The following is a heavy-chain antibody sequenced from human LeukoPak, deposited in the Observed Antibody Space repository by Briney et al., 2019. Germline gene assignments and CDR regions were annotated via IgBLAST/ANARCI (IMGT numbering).Heavy chain of an antibody. D-gene: IGHD6-25*01. CDR2: IYSGTNT. V-gene: IGHV3-53*01. Sequence: GGSLRLSCAVSGCTVSSNCMSWVRQAPGKGLEWVSVIYSGTNTYYADSVKGRFIISRDNPKNMLYLQMNSLRAEDTAVYYCARVASGTLDYWGQGTLVTVSS. CDR1: GCTVSSNC. J-gene: IGHJ4*02. CDR3: ARVASGTLDY.